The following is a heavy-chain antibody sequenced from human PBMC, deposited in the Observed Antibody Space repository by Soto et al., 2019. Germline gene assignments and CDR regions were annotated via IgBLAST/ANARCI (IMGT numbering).Heavy chain of an antibody. CDR3: ARASSGYSSSWDPRHYYYYMDV. Sequence: GGSLRLSCAASGFTVSSNYMSWVRQAPGKGLEWVSVIYSGGSTYYADSVKGRFTISRHNSKNTLYLQMNSLRAEDTAVYYCARASSGYSSSWDPRHYYYYMDVWGKGTTVTVSS. J-gene: IGHJ6*03. D-gene: IGHD6-13*01. CDR1: GFTVSSNY. V-gene: IGHV3-53*04. CDR2: IYSGGST.